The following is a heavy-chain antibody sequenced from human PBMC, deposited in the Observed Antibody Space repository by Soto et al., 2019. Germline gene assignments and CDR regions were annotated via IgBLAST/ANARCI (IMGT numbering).Heavy chain of an antibody. J-gene: IGHJ4*02. CDR3: LTDPIKLWLYDY. CDR2: IKSQSDGGAT. D-gene: IGHD3-16*01. Sequence: PGGSLRLSCAASGFLFSNAWMSWVRQGPGKGLEWVARIKSQSDGGATEYAAVVKGRFTISRDDSNNAVYLQMDSLTSDDTGVYYCLTDPIKLWLYDYWGQGTPVTVSS. V-gene: IGHV3-15*01. CDR1: GFLFSNAW.